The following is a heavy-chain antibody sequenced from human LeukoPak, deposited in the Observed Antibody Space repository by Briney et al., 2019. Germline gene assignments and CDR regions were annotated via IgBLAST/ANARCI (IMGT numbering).Heavy chain of an antibody. V-gene: IGHV4-34*01. Sequence: KPSETLSLTCAVYGGSFSGYYWSWISQPPGKGLEWIGEITHSGSTNYNPSLKSRVTISVDTSKNQFSLKLSSVTAADTAVYYCARDGYGDYGYYFDYWGQGTLVTVSS. CDR2: ITHSGST. D-gene: IGHD4-17*01. J-gene: IGHJ4*02. CDR1: GGSFSGYY. CDR3: ARDGYGDYGYYFDY.